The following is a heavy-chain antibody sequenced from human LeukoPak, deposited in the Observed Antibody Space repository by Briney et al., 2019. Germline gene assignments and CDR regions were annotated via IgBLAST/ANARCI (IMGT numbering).Heavy chain of an antibody. D-gene: IGHD3-22*01. Sequence: PGGSLRLSCAASGFTFSSYSMNWVRQAPGKGLEWISYISSSTSTIYYADSVKGRFTISRDNAKNSLYLQMNSLRVEDTAVYYCARDPRYYYDSSGSPEYFQHWGQGTLVTVSS. CDR2: ISSSTSTI. V-gene: IGHV3-48*04. CDR1: GFTFSSYS. CDR3: ARDPRYYYDSSGSPEYFQH. J-gene: IGHJ1*01.